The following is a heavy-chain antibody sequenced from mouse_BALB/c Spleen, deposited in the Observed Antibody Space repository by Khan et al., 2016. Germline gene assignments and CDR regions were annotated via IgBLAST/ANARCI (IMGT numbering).Heavy chain of an antibody. CDR2: INPDSSTI. D-gene: IGHD1-1*01. V-gene: IGHV4-1*02. CDR1: GFDFSRYW. CDR3: ARGDYYGSNMDY. Sequence: EVKLLESGGGLVQPGGSLKLSCAASGFDFSRYWMSWVRQAPGKGLEWIGEINPDSSTINYTPSLKDKFIISRDNAKHTLYLQMSKVRSEDTALYYCARGDYYGSNMDYWGQGTSVTVSS. J-gene: IGHJ4*01.